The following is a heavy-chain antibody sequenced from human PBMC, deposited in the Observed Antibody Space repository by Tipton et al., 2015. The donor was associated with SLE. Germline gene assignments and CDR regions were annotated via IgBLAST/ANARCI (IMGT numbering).Heavy chain of an antibody. J-gene: IGHJ4*02. Sequence: GSTKYNPSLKSRVTISVETSKKQFSLKLSSVTAADTAVYYCARGLRGSSPFDYWGQGTLVTVSS. CDR3: ARGLRGSSPFDY. V-gene: IGHV4-34*13. CDR2: GST. D-gene: IGHD6-13*01.